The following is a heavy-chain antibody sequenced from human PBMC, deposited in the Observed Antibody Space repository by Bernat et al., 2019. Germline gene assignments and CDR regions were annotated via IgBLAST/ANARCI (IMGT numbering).Heavy chain of an antibody. V-gene: IGHV3-33*01. D-gene: IGHD6-13*01. J-gene: IGHJ4*02. CDR3: ARLDNSWLNDY. CDR2: IWYDGSNK. Sequence: QVQLVESGGGVVQPGRSLRLSCAASGFTFSSYGMHWVRQAPGKGLEWVAVIWYDGSNKYYADSVKGRFTISRDNSKNTLYLQMNSLRAEDTAVYYCARLDNSWLNDYWGQGTRVTVSS. CDR1: GFTFSSYG.